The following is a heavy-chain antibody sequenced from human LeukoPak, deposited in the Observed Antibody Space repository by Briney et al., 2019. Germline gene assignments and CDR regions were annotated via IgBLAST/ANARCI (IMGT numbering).Heavy chain of an antibody. CDR2: IYSGGIT. V-gene: IGHV3-66*01. CDR3: ARGYFAVGAFDI. Sequence: GGSLRLSCAASVFTVNDYYMSWVRQAPGKGLEWVSIIYSGGITSYADSVKGRFTISRDNSKNTLYLQLNSLRAEDTAVYYCARGYFAVGAFDIWGQGTMVTVSS. CDR1: VFTVNDYY. D-gene: IGHD3-3*01. J-gene: IGHJ3*02.